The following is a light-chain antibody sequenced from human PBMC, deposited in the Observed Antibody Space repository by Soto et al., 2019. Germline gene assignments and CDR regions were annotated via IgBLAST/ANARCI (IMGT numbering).Light chain of an antibody. J-gene: IGKJ1*01. CDR2: DVS. Sequence: DIQMTQSPSTLSASVGDRVTITCRASQSVSSWLAWYQQKPGKAPKLLIYDVSSLESGVPSRFSGSGSGTEFTLTISSLQPDDFATYYCQQYNSQWTFGQGTKVEIK. V-gene: IGKV1-5*01. CDR1: QSVSSW. CDR3: QQYNSQWT.